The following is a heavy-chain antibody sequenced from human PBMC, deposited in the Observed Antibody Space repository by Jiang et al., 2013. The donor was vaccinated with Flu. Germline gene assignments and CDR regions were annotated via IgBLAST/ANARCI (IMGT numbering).Heavy chain of an antibody. D-gene: IGHD6-13*01. CDR1: GVTFDDYA. CDR2: ITWNSGSI. Sequence: VQLVESGGGLVQPGRSLKLSCVVSGVTFDDYAMHWVRQAPGKGLEWVSSITWNSGSIGYADSVKGRFTVSRDNAKNSLYLQMNSLRHEDTALYYCAKDIAYSSTWYFDSWGQGRWSPSPQ. J-gene: IGHJ4*02. CDR3: AKDIAYSSTWYFDS. V-gene: IGHV3-9*01.